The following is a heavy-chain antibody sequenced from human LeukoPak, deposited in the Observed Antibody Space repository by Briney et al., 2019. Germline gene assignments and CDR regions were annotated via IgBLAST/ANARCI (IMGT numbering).Heavy chain of an antibody. J-gene: IGHJ4*02. CDR1: GFTFSNYW. CDR2: INQAGSEK. V-gene: IGHV3-7*04. D-gene: IGHD3-10*01. Sequence: GGSLRLSCAASGFTFSNYWMSWVRQAPGKGLEWVANINQAGSEKYSVDSVKGRFTISRDNAKNSLYLQMNSLRAEDTAVYYCARAYYFDSRNYYNPTSSFDYWGQGTLVTVSS. CDR3: ARAYYFDSRNYYNPTSSFDY.